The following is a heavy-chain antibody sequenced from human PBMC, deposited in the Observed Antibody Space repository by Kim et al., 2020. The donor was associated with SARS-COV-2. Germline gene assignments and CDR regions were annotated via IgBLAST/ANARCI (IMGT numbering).Heavy chain of an antibody. V-gene: IGHV3-30*02. CDR3: AKARGFLEWLPQNDAFDI. D-gene: IGHD3-3*01. Sequence: GRFTISRDNSKNPLYLQMKRLRAEDTAVYYCAKARGFLEWLPQNDAFDIWGQGTMVTVSS. J-gene: IGHJ3*02.